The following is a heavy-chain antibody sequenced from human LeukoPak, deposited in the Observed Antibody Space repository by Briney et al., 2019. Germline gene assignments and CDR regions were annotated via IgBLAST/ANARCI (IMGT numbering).Heavy chain of an antibody. V-gene: IGHV3-21*01. Sequence: KAGGSLRLSCAASGFTFSSYSMNWVRQAPGKGLEWVSSISSSSSYIYYADSVRGRFTISRDNAKNSLYLQMNSLRAEDTAVHYCAREYSSSWYGSLGYWGQGTLVTVSS. CDR3: AREYSSSWYGSLGY. D-gene: IGHD6-13*01. J-gene: IGHJ4*02. CDR1: GFTFSSYS. CDR2: ISSSSSYI.